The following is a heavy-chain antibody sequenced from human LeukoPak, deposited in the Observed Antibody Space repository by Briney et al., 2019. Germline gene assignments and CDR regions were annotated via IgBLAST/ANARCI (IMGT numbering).Heavy chain of an antibody. Sequence: GRSLRLSCAASGFTFSSYGMHWVRQAPGKGLEWVSSISGSGTYIYYADSVQGRFTISRDNAKNSLYLQMNSLGAEDTAVYYCARVGYTNSFGYYYYYMDVWAKGTMVTVSS. CDR3: ARVGYTNSFGYYYYYMDV. CDR1: GFTFSSYG. CDR2: ISGSGTYI. D-gene: IGHD4-11*01. J-gene: IGHJ6*03. V-gene: IGHV3-21*01.